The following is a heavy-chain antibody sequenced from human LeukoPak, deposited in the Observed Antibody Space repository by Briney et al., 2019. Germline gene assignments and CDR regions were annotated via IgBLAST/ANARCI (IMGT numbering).Heavy chain of an antibody. J-gene: IGHJ6*02. D-gene: IGHD4-11*01. CDR1: VLTLSSNY. V-gene: IGHV3-66*01. Sequence: GSLRLSCAPSVLTLSSNYMKWVRPTPGEGLEWGSVIYSGSSTYYAESFKGRFTISRDNSKNTLYLQMNSLRAEETAVYYCARRRYTNSHYYCAMDAWGQGTTVTVSS. CDR2: IYSGSST. CDR3: ARRRYTNSHYYCAMDA.